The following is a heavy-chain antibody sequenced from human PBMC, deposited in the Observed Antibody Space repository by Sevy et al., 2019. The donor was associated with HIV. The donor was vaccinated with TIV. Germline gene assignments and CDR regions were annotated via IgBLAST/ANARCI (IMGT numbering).Heavy chain of an antibody. D-gene: IGHD3-3*01. CDR1: GYTFTSYD. Sequence: ASVKVSCKASGYTFTSYDINWVRQATGQGLEWMGWMNPNSGNTGYALKFQGRVTMTRNTSISTAYMELSSLRSEDTAVYYCASQKGGTIFGVVALDVWGQGTTVTVSS. CDR3: ASQKGGTIFGVVALDV. CDR2: MNPNSGNT. V-gene: IGHV1-8*01. J-gene: IGHJ6*02.